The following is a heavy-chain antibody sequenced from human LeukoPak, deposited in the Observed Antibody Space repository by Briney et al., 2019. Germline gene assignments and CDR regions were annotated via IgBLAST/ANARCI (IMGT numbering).Heavy chain of an antibody. J-gene: IGHJ4*02. V-gene: IGHV1-69*13. D-gene: IGHD3-3*01. CDR2: IIPIFGTA. CDR3: ARREKDFWSGYYDY. CDR1: GYTLTSYG. Sequence: GASVKVSCKASGYTLTSYGISWVRQAPGQGLEWMGGIIPIFGTANYAQKFQGRVTITADESTSTAYMELSSLRSEDTAVYYCARREKDFWSGYYDYWGQGTLVTVSS.